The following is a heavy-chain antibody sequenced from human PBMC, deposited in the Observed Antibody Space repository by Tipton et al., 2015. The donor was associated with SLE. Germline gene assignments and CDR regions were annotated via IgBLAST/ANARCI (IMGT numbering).Heavy chain of an antibody. V-gene: IGHV4-38-2*02. CDR1: GYSISSSYY. CDR3: ARPYCSSTSCRGWFDP. D-gene: IGHD2-2*01. Sequence: TLSLTCTVSGYSISSSYYWGWIRQPPGKGLEWIGSIYHSGSTNYNPSLKSRVTISVDTSKNQFSLKLSSVTAADTAVYYCARPYCSSTSCRGWFDPWGQGTLVTVSS. CDR2: IYHSGST. J-gene: IGHJ5*02.